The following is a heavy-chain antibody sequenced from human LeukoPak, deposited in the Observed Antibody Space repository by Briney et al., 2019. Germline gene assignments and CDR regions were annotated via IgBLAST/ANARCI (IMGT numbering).Heavy chain of an antibody. CDR1: GFTFSSYA. D-gene: IGHD6-13*01. CDR2: ISYDGSNK. CDR3: ARDHSKDSSSPDY. J-gene: IGHJ4*02. V-gene: IGHV3-30*01. Sequence: PGGSLRLSSAASGFTFSSYAMHWVRQAPGKGLEWVAVISYDGSNKYYADSVKGRFTISRDNSKNTLYLQMNSLRAEDTAVYYCARDHSKDSSSPDYWGQGTLVTVSS.